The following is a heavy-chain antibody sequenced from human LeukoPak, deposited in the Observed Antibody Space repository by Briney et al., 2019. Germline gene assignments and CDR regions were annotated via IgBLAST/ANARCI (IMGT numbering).Heavy chain of an antibody. CDR3: ARIKDYDFWSGYYRPHYFDY. CDR1: GYSFTSYW. D-gene: IGHD3-3*01. J-gene: IGHJ4*02. Sequence: GESLKISCEASGYSFTSYWIGWVRQMPGKGLEWMGIIYPGDSDTRYSPSFQGQVTISADKSIRTAYLQWSSLKASDTAMYYCARIKDYDFWSGYYRPHYFDYWGQGTLVTVSS. CDR2: IYPGDSDT. V-gene: IGHV5-51*01.